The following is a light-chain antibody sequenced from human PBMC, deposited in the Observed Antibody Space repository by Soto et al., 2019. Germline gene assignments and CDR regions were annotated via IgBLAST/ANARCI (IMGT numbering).Light chain of an antibody. CDR2: DVN. V-gene: IGLV2-8*01. Sequence: QSVLAQSPSASGSLGQSVTISCTGTSSDVGAYNFVSWLQQDPGKAPNLIIYDVNRRSSGVPDRFSGSKSGNTAYLTVSGLQAEDEADYYCASHAGGTVVFGGGTKLTVL. J-gene: IGLJ3*02. CDR1: SSDVGAYNF. CDR3: ASHAGGTVV.